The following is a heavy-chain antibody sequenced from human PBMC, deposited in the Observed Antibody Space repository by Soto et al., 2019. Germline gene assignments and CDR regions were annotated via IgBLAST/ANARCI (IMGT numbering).Heavy chain of an antibody. D-gene: IGHD6-6*01. CDR2: IYSNGDT. CDR1: SDSMNSGGYY. Sequence: SETLSLTCSVSSDSMNSGGYYWSWIRQHPGKGLEWIGYIYSNGDTYYNPSLKSRVTISVDTSKNQFSLKLTSVTAADTAVYYCARRGGSSSGYYYYAMDVWGQGPTVTV. V-gene: IGHV4-31*03. J-gene: IGHJ6*02. CDR3: ARRGGSSSGYYYYAMDV.